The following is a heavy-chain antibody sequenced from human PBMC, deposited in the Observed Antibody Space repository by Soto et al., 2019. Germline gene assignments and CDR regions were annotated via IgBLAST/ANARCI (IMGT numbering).Heavy chain of an antibody. CDR1: GFTFSSYA. Sequence: LRLSCAASGFTFSSYAMSWVRQAPGKGLEWVSGISGSVGSAFYADSVKGRFTISRDNSKSTLNLQMNSLRAEDTAVYYCAKGTIGSLNWFDPWGQGTLVTVSS. V-gene: IGHV3-23*01. J-gene: IGHJ5*02. D-gene: IGHD3-10*01. CDR3: AKGTIGSLNWFDP. CDR2: ISGSVGSA.